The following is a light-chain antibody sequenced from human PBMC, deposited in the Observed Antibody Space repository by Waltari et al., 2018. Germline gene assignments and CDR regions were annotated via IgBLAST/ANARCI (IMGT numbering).Light chain of an antibody. CDR2: KDT. CDR3: QSADSSERWV. Sequence: SYDLTQPASVPVSPGQTARITCSGDAFPKQYAYWYQKKPGQAPVLTIYKDTERPSGIPERFSGSTSGTTVTLTITGVLAEDEAQYYCQSADSSERWVFGGGTKLTVL. J-gene: IGLJ3*02. CDR1: AFPKQY. V-gene: IGLV3-25*03.